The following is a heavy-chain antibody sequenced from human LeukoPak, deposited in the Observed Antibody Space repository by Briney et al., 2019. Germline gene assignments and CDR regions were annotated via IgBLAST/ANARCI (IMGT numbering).Heavy chain of an antibody. Sequence: GGSLRLSCAASGFTFSSYSMNWVRQAPGKGLEWVSSISSSSSYIYYADSVKGRFTISRDNAKNSLYLQMNSLRAEDTAVYYCARGEGSSWEFDYWGQGTLVTVSS. CDR3: ARGEGSSWEFDY. D-gene: IGHD6-13*01. V-gene: IGHV3-21*01. J-gene: IGHJ4*02. CDR1: GFTFSSYS. CDR2: ISSSSSYI.